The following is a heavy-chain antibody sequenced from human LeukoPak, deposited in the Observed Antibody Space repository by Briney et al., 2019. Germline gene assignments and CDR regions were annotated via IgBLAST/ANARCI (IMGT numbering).Heavy chain of an antibody. CDR2: IWYDGSNK. V-gene: IGHV3-33*06. J-gene: IGHJ4*02. CDR1: GFTFSSYG. Sequence: GGSLRLSCAASGFTFSSYGMHWVPQAPGKGLEWVAVIWYDGSNKYYADSVKGRFTISRDNSKNTLYLQMNSLRAEDTAVYYCAKDEYCSSTSCYAVDYRGQGTLVTVSS. D-gene: IGHD2-2*01. CDR3: AKDEYCSSTSCYAVDY.